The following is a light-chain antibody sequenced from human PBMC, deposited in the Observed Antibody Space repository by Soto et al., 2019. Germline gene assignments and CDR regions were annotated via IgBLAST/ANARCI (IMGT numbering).Light chain of an antibody. Sequence: DVVMTQSPLSLPVTLGQPASISCKSGQSLVYSDGNTYLTWFHQRPGQSPRRLIYEVSKRDSGVPDRLSGSGSGTDFRLKISRVEAEDVGVYYCMQGTYWPITFGQGTRLEIK. J-gene: IGKJ5*01. V-gene: IGKV2-30*01. CDR1: QSLVYSDGNTY. CDR3: MQGTYWPIT. CDR2: EVS.